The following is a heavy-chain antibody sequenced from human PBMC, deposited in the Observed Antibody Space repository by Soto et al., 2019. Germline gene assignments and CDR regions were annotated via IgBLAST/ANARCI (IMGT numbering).Heavy chain of an antibody. CDR2: INAGNGNT. Sequence: QVQLVQSGAEVKKPGASVKVSCKASGYTFTSYAMHWVRQAPGQRLEWMGWINAGNGNTKYSQKFQGRVTITRDTSASTGYMELSSLRSEDTAVYYCARGGYSGYDAFDIWGQGTMVTVSS. CDR3: ARGGYSGYDAFDI. D-gene: IGHD5-12*01. V-gene: IGHV1-3*01. CDR1: GYTFTSYA. J-gene: IGHJ3*02.